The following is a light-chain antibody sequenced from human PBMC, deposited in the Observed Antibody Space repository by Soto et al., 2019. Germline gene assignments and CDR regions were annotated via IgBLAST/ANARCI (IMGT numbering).Light chain of an antibody. J-gene: IGLJ1*01. CDR2: EVS. CDR1: SSDVGRSNY. V-gene: IGLV2-14*01. CDR3: TSFTTTTTLDV. Sequence: QSVLTQPASVSGSPGQSVTISCTGTSSDVGRSNYVSWYQQHPNNAPKLIIFEVSHRPTGVSNRFSGSKSGHTASLTISGLQSEDEADYFCTSFTTTTTLDVFGTGTKVTVL.